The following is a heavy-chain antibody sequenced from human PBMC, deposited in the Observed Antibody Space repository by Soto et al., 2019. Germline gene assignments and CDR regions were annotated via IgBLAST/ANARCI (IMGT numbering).Heavy chain of an antibody. Sequence: EVQLVESGGDLVQPGGSLRLSFAASGFTFSGHWMHWVRQVPGKWLEWVSRINTDGATSTYANSVKGRFTISRANDKNTLYLQMCALRAEDTALYYCAREAGSCGRTSCYRRAFDTWGQGTTVTVSS. CDR3: AREAGSCGRTSCYRRAFDT. D-gene: IGHD2-2*01. CDR1: GFTFSGHW. V-gene: IGHV3-74*03. J-gene: IGHJ3*02. CDR2: INTDGATS.